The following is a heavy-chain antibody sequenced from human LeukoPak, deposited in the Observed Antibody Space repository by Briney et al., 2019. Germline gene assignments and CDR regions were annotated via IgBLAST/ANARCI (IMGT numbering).Heavy chain of an antibody. CDR3: APEVWELQGASDI. Sequence: PGGSLRLSCAASGFPFNSYWMSWVRQAPGRGLEWVANIKEDGSEKFYVDSVKGRFTISGDNAKNSLFLQMTSLRAEDTALYYCAPEVWELQGASDIWGQGTMVTVSS. J-gene: IGHJ3*02. CDR1: GFPFNSYW. D-gene: IGHD1-26*01. V-gene: IGHV3-7*01. CDR2: IKEDGSEK.